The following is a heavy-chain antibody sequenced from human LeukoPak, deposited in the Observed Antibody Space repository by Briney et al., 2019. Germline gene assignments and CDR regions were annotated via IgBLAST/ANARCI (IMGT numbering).Heavy chain of an antibody. J-gene: IGHJ4*02. Sequence: GGSLRLSCAASGFTSTDYYMSRIRLAPGKGLEWVSYISSSGGYTNYADSVRGRFTISRDNAKNSLYLQMNSLRAEDTAVYYCGRVGATVTTSYYFDYWGQGTLVTVSS. CDR2: ISSSGGYT. V-gene: IGHV3-11*05. CDR3: GRVGATVTTSYYFDY. CDR1: GFTSTDYY. D-gene: IGHD1-26*01.